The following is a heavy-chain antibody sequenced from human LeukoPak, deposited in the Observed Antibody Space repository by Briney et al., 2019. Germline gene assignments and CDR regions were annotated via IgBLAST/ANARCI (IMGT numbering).Heavy chain of an antibody. CDR2: MNHSGST. J-gene: IGHJ4*02. V-gene: IGHV4-34*01. Sequence: SETLSLTCAVYGGSFSGYYWSWIRQPPGKGLEWIGEMNHSGSTNYNPSLKSRVTISVDTSKNQFSLKLSSVTAADTAVYYCARHGRIGFDYWGQGTLVTVSS. D-gene: IGHD1-26*01. CDR1: GGSFSGYY. CDR3: ARHGRIGFDY.